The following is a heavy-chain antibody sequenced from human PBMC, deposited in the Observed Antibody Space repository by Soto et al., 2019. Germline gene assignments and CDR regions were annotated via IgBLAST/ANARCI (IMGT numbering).Heavy chain of an antibody. V-gene: IGHV3-33*01. D-gene: IGHD1-26*01. CDR2: IWYDGSNK. Sequence: QVQLVESGGGVVQPGRSLRLSCAAFGFMFSSHGMHWIRQAPGKGLEWVAVIWYDGSNKYYADSVKGRFTSSRDNSKNTPYLQMNSLRVEGTVVYYSGADSVDYWGQGTLVTVSS. CDR1: GFMFSSHG. J-gene: IGHJ4*02. CDR3: GADSVDY.